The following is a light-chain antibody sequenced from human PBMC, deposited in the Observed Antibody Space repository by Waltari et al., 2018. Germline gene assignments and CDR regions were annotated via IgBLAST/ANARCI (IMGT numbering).Light chain of an antibody. CDR2: DVT. J-gene: IGLJ2*01. CDR3: SSFTDTHTLL. V-gene: IGLV2-14*03. CDR1: SHDVGASNF. Sequence: QSALTQPASVSGSPGQSLTISCTGTSHDVGASNFVSWYQQHPGRAPQLMIYDVTERPSGISYRFSGSKSANTASLTISGLLPEDEAIYYCSSFTDTHTLLFGGGTTVTVL.